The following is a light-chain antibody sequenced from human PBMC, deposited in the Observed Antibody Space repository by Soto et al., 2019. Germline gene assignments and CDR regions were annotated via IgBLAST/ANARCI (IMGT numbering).Light chain of an antibody. CDR1: SSDVGGYNY. V-gene: IGLV2-14*01. CDR3: SSYTASSTV. CDR2: DVS. Sequence: QSALTQPASVSGSPGQSITNSCTGTSSDVGGYNYVSWYQQYPAKAPKLMIYDVSNRPSGVSNRFSGSKSGNTASLTISGLQAEDEADYYCSSYTASSTVFGGGTKVTVL. J-gene: IGLJ2*01.